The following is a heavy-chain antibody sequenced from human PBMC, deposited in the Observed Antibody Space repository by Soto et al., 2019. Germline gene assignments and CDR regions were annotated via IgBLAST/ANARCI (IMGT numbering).Heavy chain of an antibody. Sequence: QVQLVQSGAEVKKPGASVKVSCKASGYTFTSYGISWVRQAPGQGLEWMGWISAYNGNTNYAQKLQGRVTMTTDTSTSKAYMELRSLRSEDTDVYYCARWDYDILTGYPQGWDDYWGKGTLVTVAS. D-gene: IGHD3-9*01. V-gene: IGHV1-18*01. J-gene: IGHJ4*02. CDR2: ISAYNGNT. CDR3: ARWDYDILTGYPQGWDDY. CDR1: GYTFTSYG.